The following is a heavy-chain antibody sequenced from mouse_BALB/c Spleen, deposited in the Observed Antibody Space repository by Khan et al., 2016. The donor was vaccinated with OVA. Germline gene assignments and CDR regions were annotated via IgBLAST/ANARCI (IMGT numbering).Heavy chain of an antibody. Sequence: QVQLKQSGPELKKSGETVRISCKASGYTFTTAGMQWVQKMPGKGLKWIGWINTHSGVPKYAEDFKGRFAFSLETSASTAYLQITNLKNEDTATYFCARGGAAYYRYVGGAIDYWGQGTSVTVSS. CDR1: GYTFTTAG. D-gene: IGHD2-14*01. CDR2: INTHSGVP. J-gene: IGHJ4*01. V-gene: IGHV9-4*02. CDR3: ARGGAAYYRYVGGAIDY.